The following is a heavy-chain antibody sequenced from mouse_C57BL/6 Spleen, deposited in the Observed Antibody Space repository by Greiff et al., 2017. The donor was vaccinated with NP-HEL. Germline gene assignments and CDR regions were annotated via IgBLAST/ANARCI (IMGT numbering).Heavy chain of an antibody. CDR1: GYAFSSSW. CDR2: IYPGDGDT. D-gene: IGHD2-4*01. V-gene: IGHV1-82*01. J-gene: IGHJ3*01. Sequence: QVQLQQSGPELVKPGASVKISCKASGYAFSSSWMNWVKQRPGKGLEWIGRIYPGDGDTNYNGKFKGKATLTADKSSSTAYMQLSSLTSEDSAVYFCARKDDYDPWFAYWGQGTLVTVSA. CDR3: ARKDDYDPWFAY.